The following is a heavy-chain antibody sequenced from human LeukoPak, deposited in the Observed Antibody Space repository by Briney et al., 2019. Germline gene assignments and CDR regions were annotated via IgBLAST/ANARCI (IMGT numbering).Heavy chain of an antibody. CDR2: INPRWWST. J-gene: IGHJ6*02. CDR3: ARAHHSAAGHNYYSYGMDV. CDR1: VYTFTSYY. V-gene: IGHV1-46*01. Sequence: ASVKVSCKASVYTFTSYYMLWVRQAPGQGLDWMGIINPRWWSTSYAQKFQARVTMTRDTYTSTVYMELSSLRSEDTAVYYCARAHHSAAGHNYYSYGMDVWGQGTTVTVSS. D-gene: IGHD6-13*01.